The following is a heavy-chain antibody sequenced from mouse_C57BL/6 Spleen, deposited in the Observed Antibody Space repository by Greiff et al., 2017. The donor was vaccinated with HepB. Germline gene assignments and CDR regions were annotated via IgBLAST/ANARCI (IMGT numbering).Heavy chain of an antibody. CDR2: IYPGDGDT. D-gene: IGHD2-2*01. CDR1: GYAFSSYW. CDR3: ARDGYDGRVYYAMDY. J-gene: IGHJ4*01. Sequence: QVQLQQSGAELVKPGASVKISCKASGYAFSSYWMNWVKQRPGKGLEWIGQIYPGDGDTNYNGKFKGKATLTADKSSSTAYMQLSSLTSEDSAVYFCARDGYDGRVYYAMDYWGQGTSVTVSS. V-gene: IGHV1-80*01.